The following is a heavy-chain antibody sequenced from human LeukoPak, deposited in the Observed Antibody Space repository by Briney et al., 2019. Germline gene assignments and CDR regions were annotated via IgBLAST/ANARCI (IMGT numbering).Heavy chain of an antibody. CDR3: ARGDTAMVR. D-gene: IGHD5-18*01. Sequence: SETLSLTCSVSGGSVSSYYWSWIRQPPGKGLEWIGYIYYSGSTNYNPSLKSRVTISVDTSKNQFSLKLSSVTAADTAVYYCARGDTAMVRWGQGTLVTVSS. J-gene: IGHJ4*02. CDR2: IYYSGST. V-gene: IGHV4-59*02. CDR1: GGSVSSYY.